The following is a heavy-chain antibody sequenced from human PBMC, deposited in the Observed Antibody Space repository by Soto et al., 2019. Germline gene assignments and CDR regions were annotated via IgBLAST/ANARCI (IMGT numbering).Heavy chain of an antibody. V-gene: IGHV1-69*01. J-gene: IGHJ6*02. CDR2: IIPISDTT. CDR1: GGTFSSYA. Sequence: QVQLVQSGAEVKKTGSSVKVSCKASGGTFSSYAISWVRQAPGQGLEWMGGIIPISDTTNYAQKFQGRVTITADESTSTAYMELSSLRSEDTAVYYCARSHGSSTSLEIYYYYSYGMDVWGQGTTVTVSS. D-gene: IGHD2-2*01. CDR3: ARSHGSSTSLEIYYYYSYGMDV.